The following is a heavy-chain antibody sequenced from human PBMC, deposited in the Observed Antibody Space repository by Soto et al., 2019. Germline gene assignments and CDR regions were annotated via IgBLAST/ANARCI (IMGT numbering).Heavy chain of an antibody. D-gene: IGHD2-2*01. J-gene: IGHJ4*02. CDR2: ISYDGSNK. V-gene: IGHV3-30*03. CDR3: ATGDIVVVPAAIFY. CDR1: GFTFSSYG. Sequence: QVQLVESGGGVVQPGGSLRLSCAASGFTFSSYGMHWVRQAPGKGLEWVAVISYDGSNKYYADSVKGRFTISRDNSKNTLYLQMNSLRAEDTAVYYCATGDIVVVPAAIFYWGQGTLVTVSS.